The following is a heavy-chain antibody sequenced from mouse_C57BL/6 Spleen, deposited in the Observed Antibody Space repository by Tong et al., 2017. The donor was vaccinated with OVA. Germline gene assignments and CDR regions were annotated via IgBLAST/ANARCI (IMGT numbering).Heavy chain of an antibody. Sequence: IMHFVKQKPGQGLEWIGYIYPYNDGTAYTAKFTGKATLTLDKSASTDYMDLSSLTAEDSTVYYCARTYYDYDAWFA. V-gene: IGHV1S136*01. CDR3: ARTYYDYDAWFA. CDR1: I. D-gene: IGHD2-4*01. J-gene: IGHJ3*01. CDR2: IYPYNDGT.